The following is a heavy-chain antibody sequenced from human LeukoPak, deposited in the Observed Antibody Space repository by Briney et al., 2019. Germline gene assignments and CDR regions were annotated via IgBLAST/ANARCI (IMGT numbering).Heavy chain of an antibody. CDR2: IKQDGSEE. V-gene: IGHV3-7*01. D-gene: IGHD3-22*01. J-gene: IGHJ4*02. CDR3: ARGTTYYYDSSGQDY. CDR1: GFTFSVSW. Sequence: GGSLRLSCAASGFTFSVSWMSWVRQAPGKGLEWVANIKQDGSEEYYVDSVKGRFTISRDNAKNSLYLQMNSLRAEDTAVYYCARGTTYYYDSSGQDYWGQGTLVTVSS.